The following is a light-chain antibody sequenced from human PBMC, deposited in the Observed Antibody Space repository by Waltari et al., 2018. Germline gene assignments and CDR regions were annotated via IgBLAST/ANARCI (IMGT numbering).Light chain of an antibody. CDR3: QSYYNVPIT. CDR2: AAS. J-gene: IGKJ4*01. V-gene: IGKV1-27*01. CDR1: QGISSS. Sequence: DIQVTQSPSSLSASVGDRVTITCRASQGISSSLAWYQQKPGTSPKLLIYAASTLQSGIPSRLSGGGSGTDFTLTINNLQPEDVSTYYCQSYYNVPITFGGGTRVEI.